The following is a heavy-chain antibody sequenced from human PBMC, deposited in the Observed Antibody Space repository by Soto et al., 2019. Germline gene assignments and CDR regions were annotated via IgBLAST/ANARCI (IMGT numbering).Heavy chain of an antibody. V-gene: IGHV1-18*04. D-gene: IGHD3-16*02. CDR3: AREDRYSWSYYFDY. CDR2: INIFYGKT. J-gene: IGHJ4*02. CDR1: GYTFSSYD. Sequence: CKTSGYTFSSYDINWVRQVPGQGLEWMGWINIFYGKTTYAQEFQGRVTMTTDTSTTTAYMELRSLRSDDTAVYYCAREDRYSWSYYFDYWGQGTLVTVPS.